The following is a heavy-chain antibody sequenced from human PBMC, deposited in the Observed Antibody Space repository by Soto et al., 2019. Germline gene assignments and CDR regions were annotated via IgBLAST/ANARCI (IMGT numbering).Heavy chain of an antibody. D-gene: IGHD3-22*01. CDR3: ARDLSGYYHDNSGWGGDY. J-gene: IGHJ4*02. CDR1: GYTFTSYG. Sequence: QVQLVQSGAEVKKPGASVKVSCKASGYTFTSYGISWVRQAPGQGLEWMGWISAYNGNTNYAQKLQDRVTMTTDTSTSTAYMELRSLRSDDTAVYYCARDLSGYYHDNSGWGGDYCGQGTLVTVSS. CDR2: ISAYNGNT. V-gene: IGHV1-18*01.